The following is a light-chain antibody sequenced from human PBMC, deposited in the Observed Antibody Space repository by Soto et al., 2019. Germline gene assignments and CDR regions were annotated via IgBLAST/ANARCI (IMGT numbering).Light chain of an antibody. CDR2: AAS. V-gene: IGKV1-39*01. CDR3: TQSYITPST. Sequence: DIRMTQSPSSLSASVGDRVTITCRASASISNYLNWYQQTPGKAPNLLIYAASSLQSGVPSRFSGSGSGTDFTLTISSLQPEEGATYYCTQSYITPSTFAEGSNV. CDR1: ASISNY. J-gene: IGKJ4*02.